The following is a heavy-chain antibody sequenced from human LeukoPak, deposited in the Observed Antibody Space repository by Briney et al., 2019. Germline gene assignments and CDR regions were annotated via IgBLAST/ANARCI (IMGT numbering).Heavy chain of an antibody. CDR3: ARHDEYSYGSEDYFDY. V-gene: IGHV4-39*01. D-gene: IGHD5-18*01. CDR2: IYYSGST. Sequence: SETLSLTCTVPGGSISSYYWGWIRQPPGKGLEWIGSIYYSGSTYYNPSLKSRVTISVDTSKNQFSLKLSSVTAADTAVYYCARHDEYSYGSEDYFDYWGQGTLVTVSS. J-gene: IGHJ4*02. CDR1: GGSISSYY.